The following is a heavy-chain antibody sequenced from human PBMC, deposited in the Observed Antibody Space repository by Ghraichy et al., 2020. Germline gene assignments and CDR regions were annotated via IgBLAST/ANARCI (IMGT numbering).Heavy chain of an antibody. V-gene: IGHV1-69*06. D-gene: IGHD7-27*01. CDR1: GGTFSSYA. CDR2: IIPIFGTA. CDR3: AREGLSGASYYFDY. J-gene: IGHJ4*02. Sequence: SVKVSCKASGGTFSSYAISWVRQAPGQGLEWMGGIIPIFGTANYAQKFQGRVTITADKSTSTAYMELSSLRSEDTAVYYCAREGLSGASYYFDYWGQGTLVTVSS.